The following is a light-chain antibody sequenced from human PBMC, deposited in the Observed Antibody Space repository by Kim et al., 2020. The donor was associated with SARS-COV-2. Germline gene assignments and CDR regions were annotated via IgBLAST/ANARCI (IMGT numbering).Light chain of an antibody. CDR2: GTF. CDR1: QSVSDTY. V-gene: IGKV3-20*01. Sequence: SPGDSAPLSRRASQSVSDTYFAWYQQKPGQAPRLLIYGTFSRATGIPDRFSGSGSGTDFTLAITRLEPEDFAVYYCQQYQISPWTFGQGTKVDIK. J-gene: IGKJ1*01. CDR3: QQYQISPWT.